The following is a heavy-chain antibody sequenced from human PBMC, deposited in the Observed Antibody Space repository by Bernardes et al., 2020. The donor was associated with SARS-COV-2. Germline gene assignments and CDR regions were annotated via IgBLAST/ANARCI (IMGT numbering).Heavy chain of an antibody. CDR2: IKQDGSEK. CDR3: ASMLTIWGGYGMDV. J-gene: IGHJ6*02. CDR1: GFTFSSYW. V-gene: IGHV3-7*01. D-gene: IGHD3-16*01. Sequence: GGSLRLSCAASGFTFSSYWMSWVRQAPGKGLEWVANIKQDGSEKYYVDSVKGRFTISRDNAKNSLYLQMNSLRAEDTAVYYCASMLTIWGGYGMDVWGQGTTVTVSS.